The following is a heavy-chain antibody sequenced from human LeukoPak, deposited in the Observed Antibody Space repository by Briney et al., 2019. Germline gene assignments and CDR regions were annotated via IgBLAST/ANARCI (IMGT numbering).Heavy chain of an antibody. CDR2: IYYSGST. J-gene: IGHJ3*02. V-gene: IGHV4-39*01. Sequence: KTSETLSLTCTVSGGSMSSSTHYWGWIRQPPGKGLEWIGSIYYSGSTYYNPSLKSRVTISLDTSKNQFSLKLSSVTAADTAVYYCANFFNFDGFDIRGQGTMVTVSS. CDR1: GGSMSSSTHY. D-gene: IGHD1-1*01. CDR3: ANFFNFDGFDI.